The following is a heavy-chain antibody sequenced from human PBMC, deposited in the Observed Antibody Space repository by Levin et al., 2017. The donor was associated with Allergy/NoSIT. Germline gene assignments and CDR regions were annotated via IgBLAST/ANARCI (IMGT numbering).Heavy chain of an antibody. D-gene: IGHD6-13*01. Sequence: PGGSLRLSCKGSGYSFTSYWISWVRQMPGKGLEWMGRIDPSDSYTNYSPSFQGHVTISADKSISTAYLQWSSLKASDTAMYYCARHFLYRGSSWYRYYYYMDVWGKGTTVTVSS. J-gene: IGHJ6*03. CDR3: ARHFLYRGSSWYRYYYYMDV. V-gene: IGHV5-10-1*01. CDR1: GYSFTSYW. CDR2: IDPSDSYT.